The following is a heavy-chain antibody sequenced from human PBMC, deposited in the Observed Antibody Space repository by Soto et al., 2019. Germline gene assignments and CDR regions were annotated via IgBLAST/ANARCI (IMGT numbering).Heavy chain of an antibody. D-gene: IGHD1-1*01. CDR3: ASDRTTEGFAWDFDL. CDR1: GGSFSTYA. J-gene: IGHJ2*01. V-gene: IGHV1-69*06. Sequence: QVQVEQSGAEVKKPGSSVKVSCKVSGGSFSTYALSWVRQAPGQGLEWMGGIIPMFGTSNYAQKFQGRVTITEYKATAPASMEMSSLTFAAPAVYFCASDRTTEGFAWDFDLWGRGTVVSVSS. CDR2: IIPMFGTS.